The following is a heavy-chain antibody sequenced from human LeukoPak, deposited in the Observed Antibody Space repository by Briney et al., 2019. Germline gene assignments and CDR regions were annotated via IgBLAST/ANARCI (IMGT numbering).Heavy chain of an antibody. CDR3: ARQSLVPGSTGWFDP. CDR2: IYYSGIT. CDR1: GGSMSGSSYY. J-gene: IGHJ5*02. D-gene: IGHD3-10*01. V-gene: IGHV4-39*01. Sequence: PSETLSLTCTVSGGSMSGSSYYWGWIRQPPGKGLEWIGSIYYSGITYYNPFLKSRVTISVDTSKNQISLKLSSVTAADTAVFYCARQSLVPGSTGWFDPWGQGTLVTVSS.